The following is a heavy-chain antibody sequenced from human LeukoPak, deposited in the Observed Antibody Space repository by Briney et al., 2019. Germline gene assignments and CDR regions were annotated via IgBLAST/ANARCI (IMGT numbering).Heavy chain of an antibody. CDR2: ISGSGGST. CDR1: GFTFNNNA. Sequence: PGGSLRLSCAASGFTFNNNAMSWVRQAPGKGLEWVSTISGSGGSTYYADSVKGRFTISRDDSKNTLYLQMNSLRAEDTAVYYCARVIHGIWGQGTMVTVSS. V-gene: IGHV3-23*01. CDR3: ARVIHGI. D-gene: IGHD5-18*01. J-gene: IGHJ3*02.